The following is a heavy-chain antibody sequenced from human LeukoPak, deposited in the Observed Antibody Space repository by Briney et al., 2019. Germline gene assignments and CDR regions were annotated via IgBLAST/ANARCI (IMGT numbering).Heavy chain of an antibody. CDR3: AYGSGSYYNVPDAFDI. V-gene: IGHV3-30-3*01. Sequence: GGSLRLSCSAPGFTFSSYAMHWVRQAPGKGLEWVAVISYDGSNKYYADSVKGRFTISRDNSKNTLYLQMNSLRAEDTAVYYCAYGSGSYYNVPDAFDIWGQGTMVTVSS. CDR2: ISYDGSNK. CDR1: GFTFSSYA. D-gene: IGHD3-10*01. J-gene: IGHJ3*02.